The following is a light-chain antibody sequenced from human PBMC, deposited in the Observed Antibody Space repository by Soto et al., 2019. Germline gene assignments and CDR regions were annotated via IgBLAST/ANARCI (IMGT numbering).Light chain of an antibody. CDR2: GAS. CDR3: HQYSRHPRT. CDR1: QDINYY. Sequence: AIRMAQSPSSLSAFKGDRVTITCRASQDINYYLAWYQQKPGEAPNLLIYGASTLQSGVSSRFSGSGSGTDFTLTISRLESEDFATYYCHQYSRHPRTFGQGTKVEI. V-gene: IGKV1-8*01. J-gene: IGKJ1*01.